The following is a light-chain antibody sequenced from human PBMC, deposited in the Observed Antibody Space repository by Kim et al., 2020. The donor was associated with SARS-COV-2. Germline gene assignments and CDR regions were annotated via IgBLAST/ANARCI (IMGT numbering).Light chain of an antibody. CDR1: NIGIKK. J-gene: IGLJ1*01. CDR3: QVWDGSTDHYV. V-gene: IGLV3-21*04. CDR2: HDS. Sequence: PGKATRMPWAGNNIGIKKVRWYQRDAGQAPVLVISHDSDRPSEVPDRFSGSNSGNTATLTISRVEAGDEADYYCQVWDGSTDHYVFGTGTKVTVL.